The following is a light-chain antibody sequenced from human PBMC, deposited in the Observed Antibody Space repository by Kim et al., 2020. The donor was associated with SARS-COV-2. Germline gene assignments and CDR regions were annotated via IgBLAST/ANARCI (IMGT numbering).Light chain of an antibody. CDR1: SSDVGGYNY. Sequence: QSITISSTGTSSDVGGYNYVSWYQQHQGKAPKGMIYNVSNRPSGVSNRFSGSKSGNTASLTISGLQTEDEADYYCSSYTSSSTLVFGGGTKLTVL. V-gene: IGLV2-14*03. J-gene: IGLJ3*02. CDR2: NVS. CDR3: SSYTSSSTLV.